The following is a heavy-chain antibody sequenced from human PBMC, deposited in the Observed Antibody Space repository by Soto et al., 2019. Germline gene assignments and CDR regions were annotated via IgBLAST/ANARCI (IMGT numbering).Heavy chain of an antibody. CDR1: GFSLSSSGVG. V-gene: IGHV2-5*02. CDR3: TRSLRREQCRGGNCDYFDF. CDR2: IFWDDDK. J-gene: IGHJ4*02. Sequence: QITLKESGPTLVQPTQALALTCTFSGFSLSSSGVGVGWIRQPPGKALEWLALIFWDDDKRYRPSLRSRLTVTKDTTNNQVVLTMTSMDPVDTATYFFTRSLRREQCRGGNCDYFDFWGQGTLVTVSS. D-gene: IGHD2-15*01.